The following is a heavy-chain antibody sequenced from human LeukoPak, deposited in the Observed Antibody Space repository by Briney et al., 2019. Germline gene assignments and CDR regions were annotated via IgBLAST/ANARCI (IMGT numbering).Heavy chain of an antibody. CDR2: ITNDGSST. Sequence: PGGSLRLSCAASGLTFSSHWMHWVRQAPGKGLVWVSRITNDGSSTTYADSVKGRFTISRDNAKNMLYLQVNSLRAEDTAVYYCARDLKRGYSYGYADYWGQGTLVTVSS. V-gene: IGHV3-74*01. CDR1: GLTFSSHW. D-gene: IGHD5-18*01. J-gene: IGHJ4*02. CDR3: ARDLKRGYSYGYADY.